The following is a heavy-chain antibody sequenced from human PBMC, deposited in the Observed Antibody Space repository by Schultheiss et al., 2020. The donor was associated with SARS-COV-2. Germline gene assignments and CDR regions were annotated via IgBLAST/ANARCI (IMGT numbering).Heavy chain of an antibody. Sequence: ASVKVSCKASGYTFTSYGISWVRQAPGQGLEWMGWMNPNSGNTGYAQKFQGRVTMTRNTSISTAYMELSSLRSEDTAVYYCARDASSGWHFDYWGQGTLVTVSS. V-gene: IGHV1-8*02. CDR1: GYTFTSYG. J-gene: IGHJ4*02. D-gene: IGHD6-19*01. CDR3: ARDASSGWHFDY. CDR2: MNPNSGNT.